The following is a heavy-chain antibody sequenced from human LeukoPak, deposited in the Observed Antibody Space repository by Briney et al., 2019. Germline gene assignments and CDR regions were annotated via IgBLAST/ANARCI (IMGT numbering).Heavy chain of an antibody. D-gene: IGHD1-7*01. CDR3: AKDMNYAPTSFDY. J-gene: IGHJ4*02. CDR1: GFTFSSYS. CDR2: ISSSSSYI. Sequence: GGSLRLSCGASGFTFSSYSMNWVRQAPGKGLEWVSSISSSSSYIYYADSVKGRFTISRDNSKNTLYLQMNSLRAEDTAVYYCAKDMNYAPTSFDYWGQGTLVTVSS. V-gene: IGHV3-21*04.